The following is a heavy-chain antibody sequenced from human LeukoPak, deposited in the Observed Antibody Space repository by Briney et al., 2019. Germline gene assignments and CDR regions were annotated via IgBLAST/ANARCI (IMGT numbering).Heavy chain of an antibody. Sequence: ASVKVSCKASGYTFTGYYMHWVRQAPGQGLEWMGWINPNSGGTNYAQKFQGRVTMTRDTSISTAYMELSRLRSDDTAVYYRARSDYYDSSGYFLYWGQGTLVTVSS. CDR3: ARSDYYDSSGYFLY. J-gene: IGHJ4*02. CDR1: GYTFTGYY. D-gene: IGHD3-22*01. CDR2: INPNSGGT. V-gene: IGHV1-2*02.